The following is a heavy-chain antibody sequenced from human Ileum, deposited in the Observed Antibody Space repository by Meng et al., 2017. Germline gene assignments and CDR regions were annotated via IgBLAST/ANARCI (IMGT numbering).Heavy chain of an antibody. V-gene: IGHV4-4*02. CDR1: GGSIISSIW. Sequence: QDQLQESGPGQVKTSRTPSLPCAVSGGSIISSIWWSWVRQPPEKGLGWIGENQHSETTNYSRSLKIRFTISVDKSKNQFSLKLQSVTAADTAVYFCARGVVSGSHYNTYWGQGILVTVSS. D-gene: IGHD3-10*01. J-gene: IGHJ4*02. CDR2: NQHSETT. CDR3: ARGVVSGSHYNTY.